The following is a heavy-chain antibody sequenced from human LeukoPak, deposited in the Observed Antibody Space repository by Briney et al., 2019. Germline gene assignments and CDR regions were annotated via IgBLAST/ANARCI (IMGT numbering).Heavy chain of an antibody. J-gene: IGHJ4*02. D-gene: IGHD6-13*01. CDR2: INSDATST. Sequence: GGSLRLSCVASGFTFSDYWMHWVRQAPGKGLVWVSRINSDATSTSYADSVRGRFTISGDDAKNTMYLQMNSLRAEDTAMYYCVRGSPGYGSSWHAYWGQGTLVTVSS. CDR1: GFTFSDYW. V-gene: IGHV3-74*01. CDR3: VRGSPGYGSSWHAY.